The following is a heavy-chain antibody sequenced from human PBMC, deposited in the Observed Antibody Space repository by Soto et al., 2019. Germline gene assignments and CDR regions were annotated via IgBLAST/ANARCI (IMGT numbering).Heavy chain of an antibody. V-gene: IGHV4-59*01. J-gene: IGHJ4*02. D-gene: IGHD3-10*01. Sequence: SETLSLTCTVSGGSISSYYWSWIRQPPGKGLEWIGYIYYSGSTNSSPSLKSRVTMSVDTSKNQFSLKLSAVIAADTAMYYCARYSYGSDYYFDYWGQGTLVTVSS. CDR3: ARYSYGSDYYFDY. CDR1: GGSISSYY. CDR2: IYYSGST.